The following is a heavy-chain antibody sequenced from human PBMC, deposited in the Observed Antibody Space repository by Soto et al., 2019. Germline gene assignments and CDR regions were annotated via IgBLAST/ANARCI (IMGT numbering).Heavy chain of an antibody. D-gene: IGHD6-19*01. CDR2: VFHTGGT. CDR1: SDSIAGENR. Sequence: QVQLQESGPGLVKPSETLSLTCTVSSDSIAGENRWSWVRQPPGLGLEWIGEVFHTGGTNYNPSLKSRVTMEVDKSKNQFSLKLISATAADTAVYYCARVFSSGSGWMYYFDFWGQGTLVSVSS. J-gene: IGHJ4*02. CDR3: ARVFSSGSGWMYYFDF. V-gene: IGHV4-4*02.